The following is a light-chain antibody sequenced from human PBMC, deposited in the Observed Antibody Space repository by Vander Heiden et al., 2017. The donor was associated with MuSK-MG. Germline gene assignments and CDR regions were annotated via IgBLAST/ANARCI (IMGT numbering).Light chain of an antibody. CDR1: SSDIGSHNL. CDR2: EVS. V-gene: IGLV2-14*02. CDR3: CSYASSSTRM. Sequence: APTLPSPISRSRVQSITISCTGTSSDIGSHNLVSWYQQHPGKAPKLMIYEVSKRPSGVSSRFSGAKSGNTASLTISGLQAEDEADYYCCSYASSSTRMFGGGTKLTVL. J-gene: IGLJ3*02.